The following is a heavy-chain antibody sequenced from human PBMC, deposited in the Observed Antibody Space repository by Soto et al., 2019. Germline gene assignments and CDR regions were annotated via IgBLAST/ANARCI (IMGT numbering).Heavy chain of an antibody. V-gene: IGHV4-34*01. CDR1: GGSFSGYY. J-gene: IGHJ6*02. Sequence: SETLSLTCAVYGGSFSGYYWSWIRQPPGKGLEWIGEINHSGSTNYNPSLKSRVTISVDTSKNQFSLKLSSVTAADTAVYYCARAKRSGYYTPYYYYGMDVWGQGTTVTVSS. D-gene: IGHD3-3*01. CDR3: ARAKRSGYYTPYYYYGMDV. CDR2: INHSGST.